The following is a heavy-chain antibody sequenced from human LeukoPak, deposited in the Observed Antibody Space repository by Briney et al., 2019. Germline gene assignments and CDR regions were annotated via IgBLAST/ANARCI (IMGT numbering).Heavy chain of an antibody. D-gene: IGHD3-3*01. J-gene: IGHJ6*02. CDR3: ARDITIFGVVIYYYYGMDV. Sequence: PGGSLRLSCSASGFTFSNYAMNWFRQAPGKGLEYVSVIGPNGGDAYYADSVKGRFTISRDNSKNTLYLQMSSLRAEDTAVYYCARDITIFGVVIYYYYGMDVWGQGTTVTVSS. CDR1: GFTFSNYA. CDR2: IGPNGGDA. V-gene: IGHV3-64D*06.